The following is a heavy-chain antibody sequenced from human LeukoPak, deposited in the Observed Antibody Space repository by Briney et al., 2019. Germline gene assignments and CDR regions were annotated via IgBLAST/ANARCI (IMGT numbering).Heavy chain of an antibody. D-gene: IGHD4-17*01. V-gene: IGHV4-4*07. CDR1: GSSFNTYY. Sequence: PSETLSLTCSVSGSSFNTYYWSWIRQPAGKALKWIGRIHTSGSADYSPSLQSRVTISVDMSKKEFSLKLTSVTAADTAVYYCARDIVYLIDEDYGWGQGILVTVSS. CDR3: ARDIVYLIDEDYG. J-gene: IGHJ4*02. CDR2: IHTSGSA.